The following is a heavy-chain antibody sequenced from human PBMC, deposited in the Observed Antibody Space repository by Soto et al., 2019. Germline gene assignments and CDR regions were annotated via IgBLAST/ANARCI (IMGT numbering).Heavy chain of an antibody. J-gene: IGHJ4*02. Sequence: QLQLQESGSGLVKPSQTLSLTCAVSGGSISSGGYSWSWIRQPPGKGLEWIGYIYHSGSPYYNPSLQSRDTIXVXRXXNQFSLKLSSVTAADTAVYYCARENNVLPGGYFDYWGQGTLVTVSS. CDR2: IYHSGSP. CDR3: ARENNVLPGGYFDY. D-gene: IGHD3-10*01. V-gene: IGHV4-30-2*01. CDR1: GGSISSGGYS.